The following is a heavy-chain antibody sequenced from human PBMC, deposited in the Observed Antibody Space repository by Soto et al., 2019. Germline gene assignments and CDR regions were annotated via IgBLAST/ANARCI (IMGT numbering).Heavy chain of an antibody. V-gene: IGHV4-30-4*01. CDR3: ARVRTDGRDDYYYGLDV. CDR2: IYYSGST. Sequence: SETLSLTCTVSGGSISSVDYYWSWIRQPPGKGLEWIGYIYYSGSTYYNPSLKSRVTISVDTSKNQFSLKLSSVTAADTAVYYCARVRTDGRDDYYYGLDVWGQGTTVTAP. CDR1: GGSISSVDYY. J-gene: IGHJ6*02.